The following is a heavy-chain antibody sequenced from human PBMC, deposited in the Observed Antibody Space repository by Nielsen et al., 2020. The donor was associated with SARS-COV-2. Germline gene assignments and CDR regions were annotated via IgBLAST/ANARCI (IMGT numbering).Heavy chain of an antibody. Sequence: GGSLRLSCAASGFTFSSYAVSWVRQAPGKGLEWVSAISGSGGSTYYADSVKGRFTISRDNSKNTLYLQMNSLRAEDTAVYYCARGRGMGAAAKGNYYYYGMDVWGQGTTVTVSS. D-gene: IGHD6-13*01. CDR3: ARGRGMGAAAKGNYYYYGMDV. CDR2: ISGSGGST. J-gene: IGHJ6*02. CDR1: GFTFSSYA. V-gene: IGHV3-23*01.